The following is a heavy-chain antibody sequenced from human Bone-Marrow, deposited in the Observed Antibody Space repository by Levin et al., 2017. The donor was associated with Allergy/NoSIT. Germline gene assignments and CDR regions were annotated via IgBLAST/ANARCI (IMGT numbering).Heavy chain of an antibody. V-gene: IGHV3-9*01. D-gene: IGHD1-26*01. J-gene: IGHJ6*02. Sequence: SLKISCAASGFTFDDYAMHWVRQAPGKGLEWVSGISWNSGSIGYADSVKGRFTISRDNAKNSLYLQMNSLRAEDTALYYCAKDLVGALCGMDVWGQGTTVTVSS. CDR3: AKDLVGALCGMDV. CDR2: ISWNSGSI. CDR1: GFTFDDYA.